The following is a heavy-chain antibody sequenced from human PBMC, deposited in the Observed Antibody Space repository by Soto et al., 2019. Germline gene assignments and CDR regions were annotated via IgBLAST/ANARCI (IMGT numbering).Heavy chain of an antibody. J-gene: IGHJ4*02. CDR2: IYYSGST. Sequence: QLQLQESGPGLVKPSETLSLTCTVSGGSISSSSYYWGWIRQPPGKGLEWIGSIYYSGSTYYNPSPMSRVTISADTSKNQFSLTLSSVTAADTAVYYCARQDGYNFDLNYWGQGTLVTVSS. CDR3: ARQDGYNFDLNY. V-gene: IGHV4-39*01. CDR1: GGSISSSSYY. D-gene: IGHD5-12*01.